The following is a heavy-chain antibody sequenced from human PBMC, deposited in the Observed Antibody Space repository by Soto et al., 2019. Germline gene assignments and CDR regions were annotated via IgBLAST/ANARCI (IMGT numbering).Heavy chain of an antibody. D-gene: IGHD5-12*01. V-gene: IGHV3-23*01. CDR3: ARVEMVEMATWYWFEP. J-gene: IGHJ5*02. CDR2: ISGSGDNT. CDR1: AFTFRNYG. Sequence: PGGSLRLSCAASAFTFRNYGMNWVRKAPGKGLEWVSAISGSGDNTYYADSVKGRFTISRDNSKNILYLQMNSLRAEDTAVYYCARVEMVEMATWYWFEPWGQGTLVTVSS.